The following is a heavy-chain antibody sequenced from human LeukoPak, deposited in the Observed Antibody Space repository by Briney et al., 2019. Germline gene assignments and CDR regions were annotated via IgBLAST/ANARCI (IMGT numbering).Heavy chain of an antibody. V-gene: IGHV1-18*01. J-gene: IGHJ6*03. Sequence: ASVKVSCKASGYTFTSYGIIWVRPAPGQGLEWMGWISAYNGNTNYAQKLQGRVTMTTDTSTRTAYMELRSLRSDDTVVYYCARQKTTVVTLDPTSYYYYYYMDVWGKGNTVTVSS. CDR2: ISAYNGNT. CDR3: ARQKTTVVTLDPTSYYYYYYMDV. CDR1: GYTFTSYG. D-gene: IGHD4-23*01.